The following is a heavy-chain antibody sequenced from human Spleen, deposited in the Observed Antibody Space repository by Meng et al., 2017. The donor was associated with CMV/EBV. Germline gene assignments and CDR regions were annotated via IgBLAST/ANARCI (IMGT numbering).Heavy chain of an antibody. V-gene: IGHV4-31*02. Sequence: VSGGSISSGDYYWRWIRQHPGKGLEWIGYIYYSGSTYYNPSLKSRVTISVDTSKNQFSLKLSSVTAADTAVYYCARAAGVVVVPIDYWGQGTLVTVSS. D-gene: IGHD2-15*01. J-gene: IGHJ4*02. CDR3: ARAAGVVVVPIDY. CDR1: GGSISSGDYY. CDR2: IYYSGST.